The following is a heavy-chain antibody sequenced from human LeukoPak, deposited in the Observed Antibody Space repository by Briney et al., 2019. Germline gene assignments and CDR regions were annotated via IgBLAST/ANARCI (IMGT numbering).Heavy chain of an antibody. CDR1: GGSISSYY. Sequence: SETLSLTCTVSGGSISSYYWSWIRQPPGKGLEWIGYIYTSGSTNYNPSLKSRVTISVDTSKNQFSLKLSSVTAADTAVYYCAIKTRANRPLGSWFDPWGQGTLVTVSS. CDR2: IYTSGST. CDR3: AIKTRANRPLGSWFDP. D-gene: IGHD3-16*01. J-gene: IGHJ5*02. V-gene: IGHV4-4*09.